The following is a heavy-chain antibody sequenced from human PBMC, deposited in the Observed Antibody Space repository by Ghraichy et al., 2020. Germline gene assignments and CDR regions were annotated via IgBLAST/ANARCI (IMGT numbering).Heavy chain of an antibody. Sequence: LSLTCAASGFTFSSHSMNWVQAPGKGPEWVSYISSRSSTIYYADSVKGRFTISRDNAKNSLYLQMNSLRDEDTAVYYCARDRGGTLNDYWGQGTLVTVSS. CDR2: ISSRSSTI. J-gene: IGHJ4*02. CDR1: GFTFSSHS. D-gene: IGHD2/OR15-2a*01. V-gene: IGHV3-48*02. CDR3: ARDRGGTLNDY.